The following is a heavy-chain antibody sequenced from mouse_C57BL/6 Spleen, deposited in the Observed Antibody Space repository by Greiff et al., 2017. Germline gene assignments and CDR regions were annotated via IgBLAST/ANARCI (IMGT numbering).Heavy chain of an antibody. CDR1: GYTFSDYY. Sequence: EVKLVESGGGLVQPGGSLKLSCAASGYTFSDYYMYWVRQTPEKRLAWVAYISNGGSYTNYPHNVKGRFTLSRDNAKHNLYMQMSHLKSEDTAMYYCARGDYVCSSDLYFDVWGTGTTVTVSS. D-gene: IGHD1-1*01. CDR3: ARGDYVCSSDLYFDV. CDR2: ISNGGSYT. J-gene: IGHJ1*03. V-gene: IGHV5-12*01.